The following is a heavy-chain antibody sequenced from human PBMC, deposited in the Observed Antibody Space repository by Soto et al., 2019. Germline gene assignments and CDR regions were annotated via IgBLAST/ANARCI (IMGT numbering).Heavy chain of an antibody. CDR2: ISAYNGNT. D-gene: IGHD3-3*01. Sequence: ASVKVSCKASGYTFTSYGISWVRQAPGQGLEWMGWISAYNGNTNYAQKLQGRVTMTTDTSTSTAYMELRSLRSDDTAVYYCAREQYYDFWSGYGTAFYGMDVWGQGTTVTLAS. CDR3: AREQYYDFWSGYGTAFYGMDV. V-gene: IGHV1-18*01. CDR1: GYTFTSYG. J-gene: IGHJ6*02.